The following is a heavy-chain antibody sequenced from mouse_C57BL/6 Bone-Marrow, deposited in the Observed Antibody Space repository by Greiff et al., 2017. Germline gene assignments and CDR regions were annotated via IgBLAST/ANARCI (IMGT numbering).Heavy chain of an antibody. CDR2: IYPRDGST. CDR1: GYTFTSYD. D-gene: IGHD1-1*01. Sequence: QVQLMESGPELVKPGASVKLSCKASGYTFTSYDINWVKQRPGQGLEWIGWIYPRDGSTKYNEKFKGKATLTVDTSSSTAYMELHSLTSEDSAVYFWAREEVDGSSGKWYFDVWGTGTTVTVSS. J-gene: IGHJ1*03. CDR3: AREEVDGSSGKWYFDV. V-gene: IGHV1-85*01.